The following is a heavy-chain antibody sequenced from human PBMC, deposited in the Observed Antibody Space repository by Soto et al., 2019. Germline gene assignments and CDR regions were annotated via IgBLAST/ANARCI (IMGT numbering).Heavy chain of an antibody. CDR3: AKDRTVAARNFDY. CDR1: GFAFSNYA. CDR2: ISTSIDAT. Sequence: GGSLRLSCAASGFAFSNYAMGWVRQAPGKGLELVSSISTSIDATYYADSVKGRFTISRDDSKNTLYLQMNSLRAEDSAVYYCAKDRTVAARNFDYWGQGTQVTVSS. D-gene: IGHD6-6*01. J-gene: IGHJ4*02. V-gene: IGHV3-23*01.